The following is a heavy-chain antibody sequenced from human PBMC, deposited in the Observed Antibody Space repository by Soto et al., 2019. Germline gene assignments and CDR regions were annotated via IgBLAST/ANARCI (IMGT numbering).Heavy chain of an antibody. CDR3: ARSIVVVTAPDY. V-gene: IGHV1-3*01. Sequence: ASVKVSCKASGYTFTSYAMHWVRQAPGQRLEWMGWINAGNGNTKYSQKFQGRVTITRDTSASTAYMELSGLRSEDTAVYYCARSIVVVTAPDYWGQGTLVTVSS. CDR2: INAGNGNT. J-gene: IGHJ4*02. CDR1: GYTFTSYA. D-gene: IGHD2-21*02.